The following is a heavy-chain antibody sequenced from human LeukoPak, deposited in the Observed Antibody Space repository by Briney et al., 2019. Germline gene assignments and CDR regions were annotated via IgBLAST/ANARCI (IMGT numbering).Heavy chain of an antibody. CDR2: IYYSGST. CDR1: GGSISSSSYY. CDR3: GSRRTAMGVIKGPINY. Sequence: PSETLSLTCTVSGGSISSSSYYWGWIRQPPGKGLEWIGSIYYSGSTYYNPSLKSRVTISVDTSKNQFSLKLTSVTAADTAVYYCGSRRTAMGVIKGPINYWGQGTLVTVSS. D-gene: IGHD2-21*01. V-gene: IGHV4-39*01. J-gene: IGHJ4*02.